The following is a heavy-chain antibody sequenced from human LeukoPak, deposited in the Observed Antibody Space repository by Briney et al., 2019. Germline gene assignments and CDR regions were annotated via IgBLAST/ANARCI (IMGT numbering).Heavy chain of an antibody. V-gene: IGHV1-69*13. CDR1: GGTFSSYA. CDR2: IIPIFGTA. CDR3: ARVKGVYCSSTSCSGYFQH. D-gene: IGHD2-2*01. Sequence: ASVKVSCKASGGTFSSYAISWVRQAPGQGLEWMGGIIPIFGTANYAQKFQGRVTITADGSTSTAYMELSSLRSEDTAVYYCARVKGVYCSSTSCSGYFQHWGQGTLVTVSS. J-gene: IGHJ1*01.